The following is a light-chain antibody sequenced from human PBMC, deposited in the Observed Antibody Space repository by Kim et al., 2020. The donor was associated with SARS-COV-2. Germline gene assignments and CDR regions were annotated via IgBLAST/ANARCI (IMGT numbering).Light chain of an antibody. J-gene: IGLJ3*02. Sequence: SVTLACTLASAHSGFAIGWLQQHPTKGPRFLMKLSSDGSHVKGDGVPDRFSGSSSGAERFLTISSLQSDDEADYYCQTWGTGNWVFGGGTRLTVL. V-gene: IGLV4-69*01. CDR3: QTWGTGNWV. CDR2: LSSDGSH. CDR1: SAHSGFA.